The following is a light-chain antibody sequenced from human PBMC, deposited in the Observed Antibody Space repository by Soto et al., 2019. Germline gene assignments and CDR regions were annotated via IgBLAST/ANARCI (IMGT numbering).Light chain of an antibody. CDR1: QDISNS. CDR2: DAS. V-gene: IGKV1-33*01. J-gene: IGKJ3*01. CDR3: QQYDNLFT. Sequence: DIQMTQSPSSLSASVGDRVTITCQASQDISNSLNWYQQKPGKAPKLLIYDASNLETGVPSRFSGSGSGTDFTFTISSLQPEDIATYYCQQYDNLFTFGPGTKVDIK.